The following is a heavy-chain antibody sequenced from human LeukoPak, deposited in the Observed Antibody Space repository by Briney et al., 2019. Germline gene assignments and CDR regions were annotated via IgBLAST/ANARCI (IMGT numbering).Heavy chain of an antibody. CDR2: ISTYNGDT. D-gene: IGHD2/OR15-2a*01. J-gene: IGHJ5*02. V-gene: IGHV1-18*01. CDR3: ARIRSNSWPPFPDH. Sequence: ASVKVSCKTSGYTFSTYSITWVRQAPGQGLEWMGWISTYNGDTKYAQRLQGRLTLTTDTSTGTAYMDLRSLRSDDTAVIYCARIRSNSWPPFPDHWGQGTLLIVPS. CDR1: GYTFSTYS.